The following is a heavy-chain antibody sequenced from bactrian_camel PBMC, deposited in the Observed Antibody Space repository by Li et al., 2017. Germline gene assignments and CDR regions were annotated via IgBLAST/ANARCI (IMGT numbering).Heavy chain of an antibody. CDR1: EYTFSSAHC. V-gene: IGHV3S6*01. Sequence: HVQLVESGGGSVQAGGSLRLSCSASEYTFSSAHCMAWFRQAPGKEREIVAGIDYDGSATYADSVKGRFIISRDNTKNTWYLQMNILKPEDTAMYYCAAVVGCSTAPWLRDPGQRQGPIYWGQGTQVTVS. CDR3: AAVVGCSTAPWLRDPGQRQGPIY. CDR2: IDYDGSAT. D-gene: IGHD7*01. J-gene: IGHJ4*01.